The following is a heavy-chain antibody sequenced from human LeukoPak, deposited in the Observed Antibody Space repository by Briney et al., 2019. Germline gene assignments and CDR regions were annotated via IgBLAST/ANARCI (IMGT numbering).Heavy chain of an antibody. V-gene: IGHV5-51*01. D-gene: IGHD3-22*01. Sequence: GESLKISCKGSGYSFTSYWIAWVRQMPGKGLEWMGIIYPGDSDTRYSPSFQGQVTISADKSISTAYLQWSSLKASDTAMYYCARLAARYYYDSSGYHYDYWGQGTLVTVSS. CDR2: IYPGDSDT. CDR1: GYSFTSYW. CDR3: ARLAARYYYDSSGYHYDY. J-gene: IGHJ4*02.